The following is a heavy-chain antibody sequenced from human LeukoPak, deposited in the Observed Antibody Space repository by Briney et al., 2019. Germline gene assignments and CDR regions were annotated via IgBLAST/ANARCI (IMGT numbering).Heavy chain of an antibody. CDR2: TMQDGSEK. CDR1: GFTFSNHW. J-gene: IGHJ4*02. Sequence: GGSLRLSCAASGFTFSNHWMSWVRQAPGKGLEWVANTMQDGSEKYYVDSVKGRFTISRDNAKNSLYLQMNSLRAEDTAVYYCARDVGWGSYPGFDYWGQGTLVTVSS. V-gene: IGHV3-7*01. D-gene: IGHD3-16*02. CDR3: ARDVGWGSYPGFDY.